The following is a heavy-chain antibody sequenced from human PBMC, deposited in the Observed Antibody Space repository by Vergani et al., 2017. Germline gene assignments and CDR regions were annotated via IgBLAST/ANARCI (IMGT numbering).Heavy chain of an antibody. D-gene: IGHD2-2*01. CDR2: ISGSGGST. V-gene: IGHV3-23*01. Sequence: EVQLLESGGGLVQPGGSLRLSCAASGFTFSSYAMSWVRQAPGKGLEWVSAISGSGGSTYYADSVKGRFPISRDNSKNTLYLQMNSLRAEDTAVYYCAKDHRGYCSSTSCYFNWFDPWGQGTLVTVSS. J-gene: IGHJ5*02. CDR3: AKDHRGYCSSTSCYFNWFDP. CDR1: GFTFSSYA.